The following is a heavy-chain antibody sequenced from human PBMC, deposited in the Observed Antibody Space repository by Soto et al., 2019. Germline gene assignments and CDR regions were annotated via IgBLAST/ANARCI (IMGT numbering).Heavy chain of an antibody. CDR3: ARIRRGFDYFDY. Sequence: QVTLKESGPVLVKPTETLTLTCTVSGFSLSNAKIGVSWIRQPPGKAPEWLAHIFSIDEKSYKTSLKRRLTISKDTSKSQVVLTMTNMDTVDTATYYCARIRRGFDYFDYWGQGPLVTVSS. D-gene: IGHD2-15*01. J-gene: IGHJ4*02. CDR2: IFSIDEK. CDR1: GFSLSNAKIG. V-gene: IGHV2-26*01.